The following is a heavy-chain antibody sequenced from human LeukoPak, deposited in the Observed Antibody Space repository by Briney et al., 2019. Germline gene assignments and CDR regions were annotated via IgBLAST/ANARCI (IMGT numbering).Heavy chain of an antibody. D-gene: IGHD6-19*01. CDR3: AKERELVVTGNYFDY. Sequence: GGSLRLSCAASGFTFSSYAMSWVRQAPGKGLEWVSVISGSGDSTYYADSVKGRFTISRDNSKNTLYLQMNSLRAEDTAVYYCAKERELVVTGNYFDYWGQGTLVTVSS. CDR1: GFTFSSYA. V-gene: IGHV3-23*01. CDR2: ISGSGDST. J-gene: IGHJ4*02.